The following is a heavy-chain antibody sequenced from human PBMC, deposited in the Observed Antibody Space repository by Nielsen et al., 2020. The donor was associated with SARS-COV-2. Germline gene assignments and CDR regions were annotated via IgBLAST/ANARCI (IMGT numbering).Heavy chain of an antibody. J-gene: IGHJ4*02. V-gene: IGHV3-30*18. CDR2: ISYDGIYK. Sequence: GESLKISCAASGFTVSTNYMTWVRQAPGKGLEWVAVISYDGIYKYHADSVKGRFTISRDNSENTLYLQMSSLRAEDTAMYYCAKVGDTDGYANEYWGQGTLVTVSS. CDR3: AKVGDTDGYANEY. D-gene: IGHD5-24*01. CDR1: GFTVSTNY.